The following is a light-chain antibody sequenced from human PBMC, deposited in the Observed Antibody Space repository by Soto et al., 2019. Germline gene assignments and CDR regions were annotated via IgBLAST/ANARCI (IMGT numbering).Light chain of an antibody. CDR3: SSYLTYNSEV. Sequence: QSALTQPPSASGSPGESVTISCTGTSTDVGGYNYVSWYQRHPGKAPKLIIYEVNKRPSGVPDRFSGSKSGNTASLTVAGLQAEDEADYYRSSYLTYNSEVFGTGTKLTVL. J-gene: IGLJ1*01. V-gene: IGLV2-8*01. CDR1: STDVGGYNY. CDR2: EVN.